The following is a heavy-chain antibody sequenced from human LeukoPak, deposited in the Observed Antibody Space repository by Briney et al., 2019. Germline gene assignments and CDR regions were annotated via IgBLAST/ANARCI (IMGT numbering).Heavy chain of an antibody. Sequence: TXXXTCTVSXXXXXXXXYYXGXIXQXXXXXXXXXXXXYYSGSTYYNPSLKSRVTISVDTSKNQFSLKLSSVTAADTAVYYCARVGIGYCSGGSCPVDYWGQGTLVTVSS. D-gene: IGHD2-15*01. CDR3: ARVGIGYCSGGSCPVDY. CDR1: XXXXXXXXYY. J-gene: IGHJ4*02. V-gene: IGHV4-30-4*01. CDR2: XYYSGST.